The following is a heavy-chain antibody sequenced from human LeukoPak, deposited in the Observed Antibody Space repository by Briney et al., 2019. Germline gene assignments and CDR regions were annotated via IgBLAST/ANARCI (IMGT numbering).Heavy chain of an antibody. J-gene: IGHJ6*03. CDR3: ARVPGSHYYYYMDV. V-gene: IGHV3-20*01. Sequence: GGSLTLSCAASGFKFDDYEKSWVRQVPGKGLEYVSGISRSGRATGYGDSVKGRFTISRDNAKNSLFLQMTSLRAEDTALYHCARVPGSHYYYYMDVWGKGAAVTVSS. CDR1: GFKFDDYE. CDR2: ISRSGRAT.